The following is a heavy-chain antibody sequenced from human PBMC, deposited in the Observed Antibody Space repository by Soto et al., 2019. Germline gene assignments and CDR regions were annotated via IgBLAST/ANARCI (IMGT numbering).Heavy chain of an antibody. V-gene: IGHV4-59*01. CDR1: GGSISSYY. D-gene: IGHD3-16*01. J-gene: IGHJ4*01. CDR2: IYYSGST. Sequence: QVQLQESGPGLVKPSETLSLTCTVSGGSISSYYWSWIRQPPGKGLEWIGYIYYSGSTNYNPSLKSRVTISVNPSKNQFSLKLSSVNASETAGYFCARSRGGYFDFWGQGTLVTLSS. CDR3: ARSRGGYFDF.